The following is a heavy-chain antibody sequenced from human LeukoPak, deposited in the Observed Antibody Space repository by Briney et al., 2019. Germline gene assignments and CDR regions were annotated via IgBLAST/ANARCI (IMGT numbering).Heavy chain of an antibody. Sequence: GGSLRLSCAASGFSFSRYWMSWVRQAPGKGLEWVSAISGSGGSTYYAVSVKGRFTISRDKSKNTLSLQMNILRAEDTAVYYCAKDRHFEGSGSSTWEWDVWGKGTTVTISS. CDR1: GFSFSRYW. D-gene: IGHD3-10*01. CDR2: ISGSGGST. V-gene: IGHV3-23*01. J-gene: IGHJ6*04. CDR3: AKDRHFEGSGSSTWEWDV.